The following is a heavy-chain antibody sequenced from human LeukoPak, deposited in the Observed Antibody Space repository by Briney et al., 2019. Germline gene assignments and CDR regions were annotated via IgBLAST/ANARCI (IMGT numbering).Heavy chain of an antibody. CDR2: ISYDGSNK. V-gene: IGHV3-30-3*01. D-gene: IGHD3-10*01. CDR3: ARVEEYYYGSGSPSYY. Sequence: PGRSLRLSCAASGFTFSSYAMHWVRQAPGKGLEWVAVISYDGSNKYYADSVKGRFTISRDNSKNTLYLQMNSLRAEDTAVYYCARVEEYYYGSGSPSYYWGQGTLVTVSS. CDR1: GFTFSSYA. J-gene: IGHJ4*02.